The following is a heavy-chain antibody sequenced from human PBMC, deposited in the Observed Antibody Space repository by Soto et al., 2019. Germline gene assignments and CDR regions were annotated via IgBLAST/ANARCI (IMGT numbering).Heavy chain of an antibody. D-gene: IGHD2-15*01. Sequence: PSETLSLTCTVSGYSISSGYHWAWIRQPPGKGLEWLGSVHYSGNTYYNPSLKSRLTISVDKSKNQFSLNLSSVTAADTAVYYCARKDRVVAEGRWFDPWGQGTLVTVYS. CDR1: GYSISSGYH. J-gene: IGHJ5*02. CDR3: ARKDRVVAEGRWFDP. CDR2: VHYSGNT. V-gene: IGHV4-38-2*02.